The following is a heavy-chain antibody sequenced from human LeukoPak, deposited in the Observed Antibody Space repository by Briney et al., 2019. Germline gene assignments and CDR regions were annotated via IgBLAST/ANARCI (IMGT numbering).Heavy chain of an antibody. D-gene: IGHD2-2*01. CDR2: IYHNGRT. CDR3: AFSHTVVVPAQFDY. Sequence: PSETLSLTSTVSDYSINRGYYGGWIRQPPGKGLEWIGSIYHNGRTYYTPSLESRVTISIDTSKDHFSLELSSVTAADTAFYYCAFSHTVVVPAQFDYWGPGTLVTVSS. V-gene: IGHV4-38-2*02. CDR1: DYSINRGYY. J-gene: IGHJ4*02.